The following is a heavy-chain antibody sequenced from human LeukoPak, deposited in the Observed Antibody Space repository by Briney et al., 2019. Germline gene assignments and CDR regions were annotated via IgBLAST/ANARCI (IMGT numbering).Heavy chain of an antibody. CDR2: IYPGDSDT. CDR3: ARRYFDILTGYYTPFDY. V-gene: IGHV5-51*01. J-gene: IGHJ4*02. D-gene: IGHD3-9*01. Sequence: GESLKISCKGSAYSFTSYWIGWVRQMPGKGLEWMGIIYPGDSDTRYSPSFQGQVTISADKSTSTAYLQWSSLKASDTAMYYCARRYFDILTGYYTPFDYWGQGTLVTVSS. CDR1: AYSFTSYW.